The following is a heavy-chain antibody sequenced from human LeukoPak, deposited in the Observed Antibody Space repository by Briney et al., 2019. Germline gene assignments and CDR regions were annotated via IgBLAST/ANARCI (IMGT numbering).Heavy chain of an antibody. Sequence: GGSLRLSCAASGFTFSSYAMSWIRQAPGKGLEWVSAIIGSNTNTYYADSVKGRFTISRDNSKNTLYLQMNSLRAEDTAVYYCAKNTQYSGYYDCWGQGTLVAVSS. D-gene: IGHD6-6*01. J-gene: IGHJ4*02. CDR2: IIGSNTNT. CDR3: AKNTQYSGYYDC. CDR1: GFTFSSYA. V-gene: IGHV3-23*01.